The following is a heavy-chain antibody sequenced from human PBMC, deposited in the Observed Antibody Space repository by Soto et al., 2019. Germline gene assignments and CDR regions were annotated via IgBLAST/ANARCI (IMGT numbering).Heavy chain of an antibody. CDR2: IWYDGSNK. CDR1: GVRSSYSA. V-gene: IGHV3-33*03. CDR3: ATRGGLLRYFDWSSGSDAFDI. Sequence: GRSRRLSCAASGVRSSYSAMHWVRQAPGARLEWVAIIWYDGSNKYYADSVKGRFIISRDNSDNTLYLQMNSLRAEDTAVYYCATRGGLLRYFDWSSGSDAFDIWGQGTMVTVSS. J-gene: IGHJ3*02. D-gene: IGHD3-9*01.